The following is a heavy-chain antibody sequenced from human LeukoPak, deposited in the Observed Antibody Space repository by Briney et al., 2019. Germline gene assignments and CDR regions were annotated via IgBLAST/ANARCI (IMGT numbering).Heavy chain of an antibody. J-gene: IGHJ6*03. CDR2: IYHSGST. CDR3: ARHEVYSSGWSLGSMDV. CDR1: GYSISSGYY. D-gene: IGHD6-19*01. V-gene: IGHV4-38-2*02. Sequence: PSETLSLTCTVSGYSISSGYYWGWIRQPPGKGLEWIGSIYHSGSTYYNPSLKSRVTISVDTSKNQFSLKRSSVTAADTAVYYCARHEVYSSGWSLGSMDVWGKGTTVTISS.